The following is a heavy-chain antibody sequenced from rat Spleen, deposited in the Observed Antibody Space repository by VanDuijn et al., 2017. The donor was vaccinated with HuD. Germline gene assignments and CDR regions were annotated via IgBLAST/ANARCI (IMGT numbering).Heavy chain of an antibody. CDR1: GYSITSSYR. CDR3: ARSLGRVYNNYFDY. J-gene: IGHJ2*01. D-gene: IGHD1-10*01. Sequence: EVQLQESGPGLLKPSQSLSLTCSVTGYSITSSYRWNWIRKFPGNKLEWMGYINSAGSTNYNPSLKSRISITRDTSKNQFFLQLNSVTTEDTATYYCARSLGRVYNNYFDYWGQGVMVTVSS. CDR2: INSAGST. V-gene: IGHV3-3*01.